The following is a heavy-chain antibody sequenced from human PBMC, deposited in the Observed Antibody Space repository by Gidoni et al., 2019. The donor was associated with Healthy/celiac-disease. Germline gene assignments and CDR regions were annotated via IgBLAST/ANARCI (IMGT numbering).Heavy chain of an antibody. D-gene: IGHD3-10*01. CDR2: IYYSGST. J-gene: IGHJ5*02. Sequence: LQESGPGLVKPSQTLSHTCTVAGGSISSGGYYWSWIRQHPGKGLEWIGYIYYSGSTYYNPSLKSRVTISVDTSKNQFSLKLSSVTAADTAVYYCARARHRITMVRGVIAAGFDPWGQGTLVTVSS. CDR1: GGSISSGGYY. V-gene: IGHV4-31*03. CDR3: ARARHRITMVRGVIAAGFDP.